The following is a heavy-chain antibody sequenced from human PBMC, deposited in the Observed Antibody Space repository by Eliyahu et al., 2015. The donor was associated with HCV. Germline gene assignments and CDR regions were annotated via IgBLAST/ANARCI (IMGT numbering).Heavy chain of an antibody. Sequence: EVQLVESGGGLVRPGGSLRLSCEASGFTFSTYNMHWVRQAPGKGLEWVPSLSRSSSYRYYAASVRGRFTISRDNAKNSLYLQMNSLRAEDTAVYYCARGFIWSGDSLVNDYYYYGMDVWGQGTTVTVSS. D-gene: IGHD3-10*01. J-gene: IGHJ6*02. CDR2: LSRSSSYR. CDR3: ARGFIWSGDSLVNDYYYYGMDV. CDR1: GFTFSTYN. V-gene: IGHV3-21*01.